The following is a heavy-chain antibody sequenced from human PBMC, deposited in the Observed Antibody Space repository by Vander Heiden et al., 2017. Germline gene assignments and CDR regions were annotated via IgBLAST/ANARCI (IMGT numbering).Heavy chain of an antibody. CDR1: GFTFSNYW. J-gene: IGHJ4*02. V-gene: IGHV3-7*01. D-gene: IGHD6-6*01. Sequence: EVQLVESGGDLVQPGGSLRLSCAPSGFTFSNYWMTGVRQAPGKGLEWVANINQDGSITYYLDSMKGRFIISRDNSKSSLYLQLNSLRAEDTAIYYCARIGYSSSSLDYWGQGTLVTVSS. CDR3: ARIGYSSSSLDY. CDR2: INQDGSIT.